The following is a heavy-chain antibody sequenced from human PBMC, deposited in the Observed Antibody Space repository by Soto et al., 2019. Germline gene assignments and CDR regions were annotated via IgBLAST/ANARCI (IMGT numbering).Heavy chain of an antibody. V-gene: IGHV4-31*03. CDR3: ARARLRAVYAFDF. Sequence: SETLSLTCTLSGVSITSGAYYWTWVRQHPGKGLEWIGYIYYNGNTYFSPSLKSRLTISIDTSKNQLSLKLSSVTAADTAMYYCARARLRAVYAFDFWGQGTMVTVSS. CDR1: GVSITSGAYY. D-gene: IGHD4-17*01. CDR2: IYYNGNT. J-gene: IGHJ3*01.